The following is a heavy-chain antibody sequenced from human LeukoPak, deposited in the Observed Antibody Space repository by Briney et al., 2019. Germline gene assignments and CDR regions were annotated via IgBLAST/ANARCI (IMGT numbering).Heavy chain of an antibody. CDR2: IIGSGAST. J-gene: IGHJ4*02. CDR1: GSTFSSYA. CDR3: ATIATFRGYNY. D-gene: IGHD3-10*01. V-gene: IGHV3-23*01. Sequence: GGPLRLSCAASGSTFSSYAMSWVRQAPGKGLEWVSSIIGSGASTYYAASVAGRFTISRDNPKNTLYLQMNSLRAEDTAVYYCATIATFRGYNYWGQGTPVTVSS.